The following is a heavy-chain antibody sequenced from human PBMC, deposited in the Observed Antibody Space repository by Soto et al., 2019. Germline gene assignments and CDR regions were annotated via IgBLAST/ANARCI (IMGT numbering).Heavy chain of an antibody. CDR2: INTDGTNS. J-gene: IGHJ5*02. V-gene: IGHV3-74*01. D-gene: IGHD2-15*01. Sequence: GGSLRLSCAASGFTFSDYSMNWVRQAPGKGLEWLSHINTDGTNSNYADSVKGRFTISRDNAKSTLFLQMNSLRDEDTAVYYCAREFCSGGNCYTYYFDPWGQGIPVTVSS. CDR3: AREFCSGGNCYTYYFDP. CDR1: GFTFSDYS.